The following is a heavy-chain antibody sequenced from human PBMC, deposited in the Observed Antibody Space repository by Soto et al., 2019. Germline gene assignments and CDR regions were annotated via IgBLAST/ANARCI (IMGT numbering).Heavy chain of an antibody. CDR1: GFPLSTYG. CDR3: ARIRGYWYGLDV. CDR2: ITGTGGDT. J-gene: IGHJ6*02. V-gene: IGHV3-23*01. Sequence: EVHLLESGGGLVQPGGSLRLSCAASGFPLSTYGMSWVRQAPGKGLEWVSSITGTGGDTYYADSVKGRFTSSRDNSNNMLYLQMNSLRVEDTAVYYCARIRGYWYGLDVWGQGTTITVSS.